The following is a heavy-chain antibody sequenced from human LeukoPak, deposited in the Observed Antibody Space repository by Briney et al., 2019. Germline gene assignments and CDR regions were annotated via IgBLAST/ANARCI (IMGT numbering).Heavy chain of an antibody. CDR2: IYSGGST. CDR1: GFTVSSNY. V-gene: IGHV3-53*01. CDR3: ARVQAAAGTPFDY. Sequence: GGSLRLSCAASGFTVSSNYMSWVRQAPGKGLEWVSVIYSGGSTYYADSVKGRFTISRDNSKNTLYLQMNSLRAEDTAVYYCARVQAAAGTPFDYWGQGTLVTVSS. D-gene: IGHD6-13*01. J-gene: IGHJ4*02.